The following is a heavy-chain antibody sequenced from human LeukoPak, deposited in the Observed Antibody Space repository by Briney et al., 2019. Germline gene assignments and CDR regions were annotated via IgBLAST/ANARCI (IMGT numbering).Heavy chain of an antibody. CDR3: ARGGFDWLLFYVLDKYNWFDP. J-gene: IGHJ5*02. CDR1: GVSFSGYY. CDR2: INHSGST. D-gene: IGHD3-9*01. V-gene: IGHV4-34*01. Sequence: SETLSLTCAVYGVSFSGYYWGWIRQPPGKGLEWIGEINHSGSTNYNPSLKSRVTISVDTSKNQFSLKLSSVTAADTAVYYCARGGFDWLLFYVLDKYNWFDPWGQGTLVTVSS.